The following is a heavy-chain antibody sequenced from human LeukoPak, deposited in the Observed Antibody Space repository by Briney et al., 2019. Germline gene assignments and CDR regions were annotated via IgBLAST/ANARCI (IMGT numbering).Heavy chain of an antibody. Sequence: GGTLRLSCAASGFTFSTYGMNWVRQAPGKGLEWVSGISGSGGSTYYADSVKGRFTISRDNSKNTLYLQMNSLRAEDTAVYYCAKLGDILTGYPYYFDCWGQGTLVTVSS. CDR1: GFTFSTYG. CDR2: ISGSGGST. D-gene: IGHD3-9*01. J-gene: IGHJ4*02. V-gene: IGHV3-23*01. CDR3: AKLGDILTGYPYYFDC.